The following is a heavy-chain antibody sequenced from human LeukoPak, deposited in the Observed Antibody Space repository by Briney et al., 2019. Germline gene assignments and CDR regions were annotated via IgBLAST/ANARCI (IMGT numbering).Heavy chain of an antibody. CDR3: ARHVKVRYLYSYGSAYMDV. CDR1: GYSISSGYY. CDR2: IYHSGST. Sequence: PSETLSLTYAVSGYSISSGYYWGWIRQPPGKGLEWIGSIYHSGSTYYNPSLKSRVTISVDTSKNQFSLKLSSVTAADTAVYYCARHVKVRYLYSYGSAYMDVWGKGTTVTVSS. V-gene: IGHV4-38-2*01. J-gene: IGHJ6*03. D-gene: IGHD5-18*01.